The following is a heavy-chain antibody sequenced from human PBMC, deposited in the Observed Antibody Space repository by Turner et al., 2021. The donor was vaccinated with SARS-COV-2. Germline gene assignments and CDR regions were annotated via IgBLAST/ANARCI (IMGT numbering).Heavy chain of an antibody. CDR3: ARLHTSSWYFDY. Sequence: EVQLVESGGGLVRPGGSLRLARAVSGFTFSSCWMSWVRQAPGEGLEWVVNINQDGSEKYYVDTVKSRFTISRDNAKDSLYLQMNSLRADDKAVYYCARLHTSSWYFDYWGQGTLVTVSS. CDR2: INQDGSEK. CDR1: GFTFSSCW. J-gene: IGHJ4*02. V-gene: IGHV3-7*03. D-gene: IGHD6-13*01.